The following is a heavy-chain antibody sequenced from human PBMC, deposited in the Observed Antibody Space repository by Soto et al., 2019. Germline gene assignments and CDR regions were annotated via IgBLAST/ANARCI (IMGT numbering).Heavy chain of an antibody. CDR3: AGVSEVCTLNYGFCSNMYV. CDR2: IIPILNIA. V-gene: IGHV1-69*02. Sequence: QVQLVQSGAEVKKPGSSVKVSCKASGGTFSNYTISWVRQAPGQGLEWMGRIIPILNIANYAQKFQRRVIPTADKYTTTGYTGLRRVRSEDTDVYYCAGVSEVCTLNYGFCSNMYVWGKGTTVTVSS. J-gene: IGHJ6*03. CDR1: GGTFSNYT. D-gene: IGHD3-10*01.